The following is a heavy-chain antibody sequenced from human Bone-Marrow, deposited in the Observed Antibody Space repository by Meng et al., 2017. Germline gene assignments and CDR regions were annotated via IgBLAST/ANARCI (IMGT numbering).Heavy chain of an antibody. CDR3: ARGMATIEIGN. CDR1: GGSISSYY. J-gene: IGHJ4*02. CDR2: IYYSGST. Sequence: SETLSLTCTASGGSISSYYWSWIRQHPGKGLEWIGYIYYSGSTYYNPSLKSRVTISVDTSKNQFSLKLSSVTAADTAVYYCARGMATIEIGNWGQGTLVTVSS. V-gene: IGHV4-59*06. D-gene: IGHD5-24*01.